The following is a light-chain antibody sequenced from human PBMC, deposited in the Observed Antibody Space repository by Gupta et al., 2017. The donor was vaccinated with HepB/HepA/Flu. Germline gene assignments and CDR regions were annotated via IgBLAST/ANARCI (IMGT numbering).Light chain of an antibody. CDR2: WAS. CDR3: HQHYSAPLT. J-gene: IGKJ4*01. V-gene: IGKV4-1*01. Sequence: DSAMTQTPDSLTVSLGERATINCKSSQSVLSSSDNKNYLAWLQQKPGQPPKRLISWASTRESGVPERFSGSGSGTDFTLTIDGLQAEDMALDYCHQHYSAPLTFGGGTKVEIK. CDR1: QSVLSSSDNKNY.